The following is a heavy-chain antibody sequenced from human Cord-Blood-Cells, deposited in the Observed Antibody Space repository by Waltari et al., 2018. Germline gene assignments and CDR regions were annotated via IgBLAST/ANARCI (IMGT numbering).Heavy chain of an antibody. D-gene: IGHD6-6*01. J-gene: IGHJ2*01. Sequence: QVQLVQSGAEVKKPGASVKVSCKASGYTFTGYYMKWVRQAPGQGLEWMGWIKPNRGGTNYAEKFQGRVTMTTDTSISTAYMELSRLSSDDTAVYYCARDPGIAARVYWYFDLWGRGTLVTVSA. V-gene: IGHV1-2*02. CDR3: ARDPGIAARVYWYFDL. CDR2: IKPNRGGT. CDR1: GYTFTGYY.